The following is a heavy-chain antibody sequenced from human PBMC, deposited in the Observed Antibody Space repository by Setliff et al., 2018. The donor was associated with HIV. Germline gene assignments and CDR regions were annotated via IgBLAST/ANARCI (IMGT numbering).Heavy chain of an antibody. V-gene: IGHV4-4*07. CDR3: ARDPNTGWYYLDF. D-gene: IGHD6-19*01. CDR1: VGSVSNYY. Sequence: SETLSLTCTVSVGSVSNYYGTWIRQSAGKGLEWIGHINTSGSTKYNPSLKSRLTMSVDSSGNQFSLTLTSVTAADTAVYYFARDPNTGWYYLDFWGPGALVTV. CDR2: INTSGST. J-gene: IGHJ4*02.